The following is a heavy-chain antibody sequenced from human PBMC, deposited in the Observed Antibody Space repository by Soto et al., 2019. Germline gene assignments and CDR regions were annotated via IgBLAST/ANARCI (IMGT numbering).Heavy chain of an antibody. D-gene: IGHD4-17*01. Sequence: SETLSLTCTVSGGSISSYYWSWIRQPPGKGLEWIGYIYYSGSTNYNPSLKSRVTISVDTSKNQFSLKLSSVTAADTAVYYCARHGGWGDYGDYNFDYWGQGTLVTVSS. J-gene: IGHJ4*02. CDR3: ARHGGWGDYGDYNFDY. V-gene: IGHV4-59*08. CDR2: IYYSGST. CDR1: GGSISSYY.